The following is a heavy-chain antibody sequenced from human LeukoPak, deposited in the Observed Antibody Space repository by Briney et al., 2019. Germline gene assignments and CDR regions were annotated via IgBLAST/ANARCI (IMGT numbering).Heavy chain of an antibody. CDR2: ISDSGGST. D-gene: IGHD3-16*01. J-gene: IGHJ6*02. V-gene: IGHV3-23*01. CDR3: AKSRVGGSIYGMDV. Sequence: GGSLRLSCVASGSTFSNYAMTWVRQAPGKGLEWVSAISDSGGSTYYADSVKGRLTISRDNPKNTLHLQMNSLRAEDTAVYYCAKSRVGGSIYGMDVWGQGTTVTVSS. CDR1: GSTFSNYA.